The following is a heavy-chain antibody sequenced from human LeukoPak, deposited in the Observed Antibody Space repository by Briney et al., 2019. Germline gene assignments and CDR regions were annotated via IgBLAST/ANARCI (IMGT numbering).Heavy chain of an antibody. CDR2: IIPIFGTA. CDR3: ATLDTAMVRDDY. J-gene: IGHJ4*02. CDR1: GGTFSSYA. D-gene: IGHD5-18*01. Sequence: VASVKVSCKASGGTFSSYAISWVRQAPGQGLEWMGGIIPIFGTANYAQKFQGRVTITADESTSTAYMELSSLRSEGTAVYYCATLDTAMVRDDYWGQGTLVTVSS. V-gene: IGHV1-69*13.